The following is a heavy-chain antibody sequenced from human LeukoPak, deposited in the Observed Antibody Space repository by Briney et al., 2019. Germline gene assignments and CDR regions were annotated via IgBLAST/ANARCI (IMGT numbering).Heavy chain of an antibody. Sequence: GGSLRLSCAASGYTFSNYWMMWVRQASGKGLEWVANIKEDERDKYYVDSVKGRFSISRDNAKNSLYLQMNSLRSEDTAVYYCARYPMDVWGQGTTVTVSS. CDR2: IKEDERDK. V-gene: IGHV3-7*01. J-gene: IGHJ6*02. CDR3: ARYPMDV. CDR1: GYTFSNYW.